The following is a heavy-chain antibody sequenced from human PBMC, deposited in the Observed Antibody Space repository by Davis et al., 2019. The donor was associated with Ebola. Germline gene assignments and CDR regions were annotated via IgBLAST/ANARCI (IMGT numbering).Heavy chain of an antibody. CDR1: GDSVAGGSGG. CDR2: TYYSSKWYD. V-gene: IGHV6-1*01. J-gene: IGHJ6*04. CDR3: ARGWLRGGMDV. Sequence: PSETLSLTCAISGDSVAGGSGGWNWIRQSPSRGLEWLGRTYYSSKWYDGYAESVKSRINISPDTAKNQFTLQLTSVTPEDTALYYCARGWLRGGMDVWGEGTTVTVSS. D-gene: IGHD5-18*01.